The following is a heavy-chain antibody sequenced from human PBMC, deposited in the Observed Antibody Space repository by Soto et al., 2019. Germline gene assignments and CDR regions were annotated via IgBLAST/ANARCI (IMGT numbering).Heavy chain of an antibody. D-gene: IGHD2-8*01. J-gene: IGHJ4*02. CDR2: ISDNSSVI. CDR1: VFTFSTYS. CDR3: ARDRDAYCSKGICSGPYFDY. Sequence: GWSLRLSCAASVFTFSTYSINWVRQSPGKGLEWISYISDNSSVIYYADAVKGRFTISRDNAKNSLYLQMNSLRDEDTAVYYCARDRDAYCSKGICSGPYFDYWGQGTLVTVSS. V-gene: IGHV3-48*02.